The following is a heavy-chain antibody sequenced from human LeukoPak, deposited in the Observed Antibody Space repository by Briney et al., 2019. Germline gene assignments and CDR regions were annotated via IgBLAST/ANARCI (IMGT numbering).Heavy chain of an antibody. CDR3: AKYSYYGSGSYYNVFDF. Sequence: PGGPLRLSCAASGFTFSTYAMSWVPQAPGKGLKWVSAISGSGTNSYYADSVKGRFTISRDDSKNTLYLQMNSLRAEDTAVYYCAKYSYYGSGSYYNVFDFWGQGTLVTVSS. V-gene: IGHV3-23*01. CDR2: ISGSGTNS. J-gene: IGHJ4*02. CDR1: GFTFSTYA. D-gene: IGHD3-10*01.